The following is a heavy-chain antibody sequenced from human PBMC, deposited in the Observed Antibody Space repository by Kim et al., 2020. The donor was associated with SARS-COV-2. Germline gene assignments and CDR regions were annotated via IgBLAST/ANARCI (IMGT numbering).Heavy chain of an antibody. CDR1: GFTFSSYA. J-gene: IGHJ6*01. CDR3: ARAHIAAAGDYYYGMDV. Sequence: GGSLRLSCAASGFTFSSYAMHWVRQAPGKGLEWVAVISYDGSNKYYADSVKGRFTISRDNSKNTLYLQMNSLRAEDTAVYYCARAHIAAAGDYYYGMDV. CDR2: ISYDGSNK. D-gene: IGHD6-13*01. V-gene: IGHV3-30-3*01.